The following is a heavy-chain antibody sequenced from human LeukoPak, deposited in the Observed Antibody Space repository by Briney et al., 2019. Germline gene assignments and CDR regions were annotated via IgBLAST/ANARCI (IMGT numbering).Heavy chain of an antibody. J-gene: IGHJ5*02. CDR2: INSDGSST. CDR3: AGCYYDSSGYHT. CDR1: GFTLSSYW. Sequence: GGSLRLSCAASGFTLSSYWMHWVRQAPGKGLVWVSRINSDGSSTSYADSVKGRFTISRDNAKNTLYLQMNSLRAEDTAVYYCAGCYYDSSGYHTWGQGTLVTVSS. V-gene: IGHV3-74*01. D-gene: IGHD3-22*01.